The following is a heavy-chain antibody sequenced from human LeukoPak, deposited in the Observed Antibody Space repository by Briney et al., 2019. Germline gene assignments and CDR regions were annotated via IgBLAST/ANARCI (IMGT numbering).Heavy chain of an antibody. CDR1: GYTFTGYY. J-gene: IGHJ4*02. CDR3: GTDRVYRSSGRSWGFFDY. CDR2: INPNSGGT. V-gene: IGHV1-2*02. Sequence: ASVKVSCKASGYTFTGYYMHWVRQAPGQGLEWMGWINPNSGGTNYAQKFQGRVTMTRDTSISTAYMELSRLRSDDTAVYFCGTDRVYRSSGRSWGFFDYWGQGTLVIVSS. D-gene: IGHD6-19*01.